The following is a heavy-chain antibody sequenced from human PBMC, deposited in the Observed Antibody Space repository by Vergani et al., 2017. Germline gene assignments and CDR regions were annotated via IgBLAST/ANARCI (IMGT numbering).Heavy chain of an antibody. V-gene: IGHV3-72*01. Sequence: VQLVESGGGLVKPGGSLRLSCATSGFTLSDYWIDLVRQAPGKGLEWVARTRNKARGYSTDYAASVRGRFIVSRDASGKSVSLQMTRLRIDDTAVYFCARTLKFLDMDVWGKGTTVTVSS. CDR2: TRNKARGYST. CDR3: ARTLKFLDMDV. D-gene: IGHD3-3*01. J-gene: IGHJ6*04. CDR1: GFTLSDYW.